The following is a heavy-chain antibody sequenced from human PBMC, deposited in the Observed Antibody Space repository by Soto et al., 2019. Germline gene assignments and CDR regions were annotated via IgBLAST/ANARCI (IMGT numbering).Heavy chain of an antibody. D-gene: IGHD4-17*01. V-gene: IGHV3-23*01. Sequence: PGGSLRLSCAASGFTFSSYAMNWVRQAPGKGLEWVSVIHGSGGSTYYADSVKGRFTISRDNSKNTVDLQMNSLRAEDTAVYYCARGKDRATVTTFDYWGQGTLVTVSS. J-gene: IGHJ4*02. CDR2: IHGSGGST. CDR1: GFTFSSYA. CDR3: ARGKDRATVTTFDY.